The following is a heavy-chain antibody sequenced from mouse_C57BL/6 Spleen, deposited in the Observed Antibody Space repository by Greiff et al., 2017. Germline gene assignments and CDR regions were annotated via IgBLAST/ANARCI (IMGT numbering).Heavy chain of an antibody. CDR1: GFTFSDYY. Sequence: EVKLMESEGGLVQPGSSMKLSCTASGFTFSDYYMAWVRQVPEKGLEWVANINYDGSSTYYLDSLKSRFIISRDNAKNILYLQMSSLKSEDTATYYCARESELGRPYFDYWGQGTTLTVSS. CDR2: INYDGSST. J-gene: IGHJ2*01. V-gene: IGHV5-16*01. D-gene: IGHD4-1*01. CDR3: ARESELGRPYFDY.